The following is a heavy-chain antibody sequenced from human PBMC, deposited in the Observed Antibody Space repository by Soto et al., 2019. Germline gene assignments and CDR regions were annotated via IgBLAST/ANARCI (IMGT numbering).Heavy chain of an antibody. Sequence: ASVKVSCKASGYTFTSYYMHWVRQAPGQGLEWMGIINPSGGSTSYAQKFQGRVTMTRDTSTSTVYMELSSLRSEDTAVYYCARVRVGYYSGYDRRGYYGMDVWGQGTTVTVYS. D-gene: IGHD5-12*01. V-gene: IGHV1-46*01. J-gene: IGHJ6*02. CDR2: INPSGGST. CDR1: GYTFTSYY. CDR3: ARVRVGYYSGYDRRGYYGMDV.